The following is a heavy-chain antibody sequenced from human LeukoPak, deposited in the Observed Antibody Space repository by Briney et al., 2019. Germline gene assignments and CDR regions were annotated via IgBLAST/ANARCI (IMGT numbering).Heavy chain of an antibody. J-gene: IGHJ5*02. CDR2: IIPEFGTV. Sequence: ASVKVSCKASGGTFSGYGISWVRQAPGQGLEWMGEIIPEFGTVDYAQKFQGRLTITTDESTSTGYMELSSLTSEDTAVYYCANVLVVVGVEERGWFDPWGQGTLVIVSS. CDR1: GGTFSGYG. V-gene: IGHV1-69*05. CDR3: ANVLVVVGVEERGWFDP. D-gene: IGHD2-2*01.